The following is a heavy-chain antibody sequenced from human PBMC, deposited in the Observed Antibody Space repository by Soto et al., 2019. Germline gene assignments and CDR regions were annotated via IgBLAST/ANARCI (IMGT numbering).Heavy chain of an antibody. CDR1: GGSISSSSYY. V-gene: IGHV4-39*07. CDR3: ARTNALGYYYYGMDV. J-gene: IGHJ6*02. CDR2: IYYSGST. Sequence: SETLSLTCTVSGGSISSSSYYWGWIRQPPGKGLEWIGYIYYSGSTNYNPSLKSRVTISVDTSKNQFSLKLSSVTAADTAVYYCARTNALGYYYYGMDVWGQGTTVTVSS. D-gene: IGHD2-8*01.